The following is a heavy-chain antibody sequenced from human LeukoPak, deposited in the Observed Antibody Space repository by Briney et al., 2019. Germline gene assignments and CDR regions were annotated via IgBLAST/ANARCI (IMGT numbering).Heavy chain of an antibody. CDR1: GFTFSSYG. V-gene: IGHV3-33*01. CDR2: IWYDGSNK. D-gene: IGHD6-13*01. J-gene: IGHJ4*02. CDR3: ARALVSGYFDY. Sequence: PGGSLRLSCAASGFTFSSYGMHWVRRAPGKGLEWVAVIWYDGSNKYYADSVKGRFTISRDNSKNTLYLQMNSLRAEDTAVYYCARALVSGYFDYWGQGTLVTVPS.